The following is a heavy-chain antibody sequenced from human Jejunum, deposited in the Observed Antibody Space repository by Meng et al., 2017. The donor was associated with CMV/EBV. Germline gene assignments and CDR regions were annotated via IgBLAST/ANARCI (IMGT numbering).Heavy chain of an antibody. CDR1: GFTVSNNY. Sequence: CAASGFTVSNNYMSWVRQAPGKGLEWVSLIYSGGSTYYADSVKGRFTISRDNSKNTLYLQMNSLRAEDSAVYSCARGRTTGYFDYWGQGTLVTVSS. CDR3: ARGRTTGYFDY. CDR2: IYSGGST. V-gene: IGHV3-53*01. D-gene: IGHD1-7*01. J-gene: IGHJ4*02.